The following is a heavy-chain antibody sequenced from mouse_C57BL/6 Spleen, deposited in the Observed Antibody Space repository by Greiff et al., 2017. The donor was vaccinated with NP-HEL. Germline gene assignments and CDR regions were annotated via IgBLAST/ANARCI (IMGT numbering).Heavy chain of an antibody. CDR1: GFTFSSYA. D-gene: IGHD1-1*01. J-gene: IGHJ3*01. Sequence: EVKLVESGEGLVKPGGSLKLSCAASGFTFSSYAMSWVRQTPEKRLEWVAYISSGGDYIYYADTVKGRFTISRDNARNTLYLQMSSLKSEDTAMYYCTRDPAYYGSSGFAYWGQGTLVTVSA. CDR2: ISSGGDYI. V-gene: IGHV5-9-1*02. CDR3: TRDPAYYGSSGFAY.